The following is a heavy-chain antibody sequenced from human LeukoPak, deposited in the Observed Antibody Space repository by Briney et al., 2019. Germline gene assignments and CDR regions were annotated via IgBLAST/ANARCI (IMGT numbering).Heavy chain of an antibody. Sequence: GGSLRLSCAASGFTFSSYAMHWVRQAPGKGLEWVAVISYDGSNKYYTDSVKGRFTISRDNSKNTLYLQMNSLRVEDTALYYCARSVPDYTRFDFWGQGALVTVSS. D-gene: IGHD4-11*01. CDR3: ARSVPDYTRFDF. J-gene: IGHJ4*02. CDR1: GFTFSSYA. V-gene: IGHV3-30*04. CDR2: ISYDGSNK.